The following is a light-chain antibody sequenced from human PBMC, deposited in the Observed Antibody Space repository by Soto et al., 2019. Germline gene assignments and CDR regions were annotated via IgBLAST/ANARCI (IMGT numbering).Light chain of an antibody. CDR1: SSNIGNNY. V-gene: IGLV1-51*01. CDR3: GMWDSSLRLVV. Sequence: QSVLTQPPSVSAAPGQKFTISCSGSSSNIGNNYVSWYQQLPGTAPKLLIYDTIRRPSGIPDRFSGSKSGTSATLDITGLQTGDEADYYCGMWDSSLRLVVFGGGTQLTVL. J-gene: IGLJ2*01. CDR2: DTI.